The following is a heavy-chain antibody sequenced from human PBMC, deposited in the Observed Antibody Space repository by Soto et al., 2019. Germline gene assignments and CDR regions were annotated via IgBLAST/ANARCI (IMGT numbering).Heavy chain of an antibody. CDR2: IYWDDDK. CDR1: GFSLSTSGVG. Sequence: GSGPTLVNPTQTLTLTCTFSGFSLSTSGVGVGWIRQPPGKALDWLALIYWDDDKRYSPSLKSRLTITKDTSKNQVVLTMTNMDPVDTATYYCAHAPSLIYCSSTSCPNWFDPWGQGTLVTVSS. V-gene: IGHV2-5*02. J-gene: IGHJ5*02. CDR3: AHAPSLIYCSSTSCPNWFDP. D-gene: IGHD2-2*01.